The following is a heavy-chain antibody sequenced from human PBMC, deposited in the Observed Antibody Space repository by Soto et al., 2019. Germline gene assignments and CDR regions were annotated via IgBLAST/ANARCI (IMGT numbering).Heavy chain of an antibody. V-gene: IGHV3-30*18. CDR3: VNDARLRIHYYGMDV. Sequence: QVQLVESGGGVVQPGRSLRLSCAASGFTFSSYGMHWVRQAPGKGLEWVAVISYDGSNKYYADSVKGRFTISRDNSKNPLFLQMNSLRAEDRAVYYCVNDARLRIHYYGMDVWGQGTTVTVSS. J-gene: IGHJ6*02. CDR2: ISYDGSNK. D-gene: IGHD4-17*01. CDR1: GFTFSSYG.